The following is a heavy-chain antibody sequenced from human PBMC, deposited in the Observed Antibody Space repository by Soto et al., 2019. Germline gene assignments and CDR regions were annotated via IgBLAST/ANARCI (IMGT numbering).Heavy chain of an antibody. Sequence: GWSRRLSCAASVFNFSTYAMSWVRQAPGKGLEWVSAINSSGGSTYYGDSVKGRFTISRDNSKNTLYLQGNSLRVEDTAVYYCAKDRPKLWFFDLWGRGTLVTVSS. CDR1: VFNFSTYA. D-gene: IGHD3-16*01. CDR3: AKDRPKLWFFDL. CDR2: INSSGGST. V-gene: IGHV3-23*01. J-gene: IGHJ2*01.